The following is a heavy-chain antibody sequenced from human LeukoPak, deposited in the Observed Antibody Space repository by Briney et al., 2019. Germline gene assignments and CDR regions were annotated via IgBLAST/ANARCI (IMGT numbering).Heavy chain of an antibody. CDR3: ARDLFAYMDV. V-gene: IGHV4-34*01. D-gene: IGHD3-10*02. Sequence: KPSETLSLTCAVYGGSFSGYYWSWIRQTPGKGLEWIGEINHSGSTSYNPSLKSRVTISVDTSKNQFSLDVTSMTAADTAVYYCARDLFAYMDVWGKGTTVTISS. J-gene: IGHJ6*03. CDR1: GGSFSGYY. CDR2: INHSGST.